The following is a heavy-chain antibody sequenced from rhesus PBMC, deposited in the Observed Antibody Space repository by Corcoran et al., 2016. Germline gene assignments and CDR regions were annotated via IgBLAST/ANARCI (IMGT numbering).Heavy chain of an antibody. V-gene: IGHV4-80*01. J-gene: IGHJ5-2*02. CDR3: ARGGLINSLDV. D-gene: IGHD3-3*01. Sequence: QVQLQGSGPGLVKPSETLSLTCAVSGASISSYWWNWIRQPPGKGLEGIGEINGNRWSPNYNPSLKSRVTISKDASKNQFSLKLRSVTAADTAVYYCARGGLINSLDVWGRGILVTVSS. CDR2: INGNRWSP. CDR1: GASISSYW.